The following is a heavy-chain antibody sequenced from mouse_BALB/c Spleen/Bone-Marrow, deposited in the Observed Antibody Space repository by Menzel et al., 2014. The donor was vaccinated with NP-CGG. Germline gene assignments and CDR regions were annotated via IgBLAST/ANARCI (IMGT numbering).Heavy chain of an antibody. J-gene: IGHJ2*01. V-gene: IGHV1-80*01. D-gene: IGHD2-10*02. CDR1: GYPFSSYW. Sequence: QVQLQQPGAELVRPGSSVKISCKASGYPFSSYWMSWVKQRPGPGLEWIGQIYPGDGETNYNGKFKGNATLTADKSSSTAYMQLISLTSEDSAVYFCARKYGDYWGQGTTLTVSS. CDR2: IYPGDGET. CDR3: ARKYGDY.